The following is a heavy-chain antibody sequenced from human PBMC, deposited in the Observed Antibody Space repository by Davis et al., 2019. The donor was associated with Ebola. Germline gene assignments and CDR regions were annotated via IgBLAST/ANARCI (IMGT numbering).Heavy chain of an antibody. Sequence: ASVKVSCKASGYRFTDYYLFWVRQAPGQGLEWMGWINPHSGVTKYAQKFQGRVTMTSDTSTGTVYMELLRLMSDDTAVYYCARDAVGDNILKLDYWGQGTLVTVSS. CDR2: INPHSGVT. CDR1: GYRFTDYY. V-gene: IGHV1-2*02. CDR3: ARDAVGDNILKLDY. J-gene: IGHJ4*02. D-gene: IGHD4-17*01.